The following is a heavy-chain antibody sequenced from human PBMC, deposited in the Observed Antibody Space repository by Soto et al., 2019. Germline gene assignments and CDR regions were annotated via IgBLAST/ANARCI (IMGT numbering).Heavy chain of an antibody. CDR3: ARGLSLVVAANYYYYGMDV. J-gene: IGHJ6*02. CDR2: INPNSGGT. D-gene: IGHD2-15*01. V-gene: IGHV1-2*04. Sequence: ASVKVSCKVSGYTFTGYYMHWVRQAPGQGLEWMGWINPNSGGTNYAQKFQGWVTMTRDTSISTAYMELSRLRSDDTAVYYCARGLSLVVAANYYYYGMDVWGQGTTVTVSS. CDR1: GYTFTGYY.